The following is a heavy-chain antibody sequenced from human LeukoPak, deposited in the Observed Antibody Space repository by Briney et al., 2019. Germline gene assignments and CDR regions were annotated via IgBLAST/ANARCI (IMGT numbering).Heavy chain of an antibody. CDR2: IYYSGST. D-gene: IGHD2-2*01. Sequence: SETLSLTCTVSGGSISSSSYYWGWIRQPPGKGLEWIGYIYYSGSTNYNPSLKSRVTISVDTSKNQFSLKLSSVTAADTAVYYCARGAIVVVPAATRGKYNWFDPWGQGTLVTVSS. CDR3: ARGAIVVVPAATRGKYNWFDP. V-gene: IGHV4-61*05. J-gene: IGHJ5*02. CDR1: GGSISSSSYY.